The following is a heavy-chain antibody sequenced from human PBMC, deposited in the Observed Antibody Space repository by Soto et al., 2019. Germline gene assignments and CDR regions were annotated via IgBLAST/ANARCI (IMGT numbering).Heavy chain of an antibody. CDR1: GGSFDGYY. V-gene: IGHV4-34*01. D-gene: IGHD3-3*01. CDR2: IHHSGRT. CDR3: ARGVDSWSGYLF. J-gene: IGHJ4*02. Sequence: PSDTLSLTCALYGGSFDGYYWSWIRQSPGKGLEWIGEIHHSGRTKYNPSLKSRVSLSVDTSTKHFSLKLTSVTAADRGVYYCARGVDSWSGYLFWGQGTPVTVSS.